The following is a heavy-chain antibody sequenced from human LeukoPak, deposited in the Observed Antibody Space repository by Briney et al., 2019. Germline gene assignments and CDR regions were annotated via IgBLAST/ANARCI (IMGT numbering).Heavy chain of an antibody. CDR3: ARSNTGSYPTNFDY. CDR1: GFTFSSYS. CDR2: ISSSSSYI. D-gene: IGHD3-10*01. V-gene: IGHV3-21*01. Sequence: GGSLRLSCAASGFTFSSYSMSWVRQAPGKGLEWVSSISSSSSYIYYADSVKGRFTISRDNAKNSLYLQMNSLRAEDTAVYYCARSNTGSYPTNFDYWGQGTLVTVSS. J-gene: IGHJ4*02.